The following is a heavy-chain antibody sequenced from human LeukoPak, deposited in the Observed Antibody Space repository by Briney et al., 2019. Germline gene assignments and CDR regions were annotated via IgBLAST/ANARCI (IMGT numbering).Heavy chain of an antibody. Sequence: PGGSLRLSCAASGFTFSSYSMNWVRQAPGKGLEWVSSISSSSSYIYYADSVKGRFTISRDNAKNSLYLQMNSLRAEDTAVYYCARDGDYDILTGYYTYYYYYMDVWGKGTTVTISS. D-gene: IGHD3-9*01. CDR2: ISSSSSYI. J-gene: IGHJ6*03. CDR3: ARDGDYDILTGYYTYYYYYMDV. CDR1: GFTFSSYS. V-gene: IGHV3-21*01.